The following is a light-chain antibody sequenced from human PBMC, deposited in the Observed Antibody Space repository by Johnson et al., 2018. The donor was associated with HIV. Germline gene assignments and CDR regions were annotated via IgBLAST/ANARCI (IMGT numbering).Light chain of an antibody. V-gene: IGLV1-51*01. Sequence: QSVLMQPPSVSAAPGQKVTISCSGSSSNIGNNYVSWYQQLPGTAPKLLIYDNNKRPSGIPDRFSGSKSGTSATLGITGLQTGDEADYYCGTWDNSLNVGHVCGTGTKVLVL. CDR2: DNN. CDR3: GTWDNSLNVGHV. CDR1: SSNIGNNY. J-gene: IGLJ1*01.